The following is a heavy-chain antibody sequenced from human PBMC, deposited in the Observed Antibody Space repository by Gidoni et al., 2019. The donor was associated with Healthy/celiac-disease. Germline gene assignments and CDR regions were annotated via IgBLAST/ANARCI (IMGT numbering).Heavy chain of an antibody. CDR2: ISAYNGNT. Sequence: QVQLVQSGAEVKKPGASVKVSCKASGYTFTSYGISWVRQAPGQGLEWMGWISAYNGNTNYAQKLQGRVTMTTDTSTSTAYMELRSLRSDDTAVYYCARDVFPADSYYYYYGMDVWGQGTTVTVSS. CDR3: ARDVFPADSYYYYYGMDV. V-gene: IGHV1-18*01. CDR1: GYTFTSYG. J-gene: IGHJ6*02.